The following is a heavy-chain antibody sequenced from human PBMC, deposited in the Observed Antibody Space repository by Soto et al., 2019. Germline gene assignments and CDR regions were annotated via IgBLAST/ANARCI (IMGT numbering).Heavy chain of an antibody. CDR2: ISYDGSNK. D-gene: IGHD6-6*01. Sequence: HPGGSLRLSCAASGFTFSSYGMHWVRQAPGKGLEWVAVISYDGSNKYYADSVKGRFTISRDNSKNTLYLQMNSLRAEDTAVYYCAKDFRIAAYYFDYWGQGTLVTVSS. V-gene: IGHV3-30*18. CDR1: GFTFSSYG. J-gene: IGHJ4*02. CDR3: AKDFRIAAYYFDY.